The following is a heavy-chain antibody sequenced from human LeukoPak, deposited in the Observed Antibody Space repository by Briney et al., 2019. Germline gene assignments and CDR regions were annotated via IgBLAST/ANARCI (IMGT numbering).Heavy chain of an antibody. D-gene: IGHD1-26*01. Sequence: GESLPISCKGSGYSFTSYWIGWVRQMPGKGLEWMGIIYPGDSATRYSPSFQGQVTISADKSISTAYLQWSSLKASDTATYYCARSEGAALNALDIWGQGTMVTVTS. V-gene: IGHV5-51*01. CDR2: IYPGDSAT. CDR1: GYSFTSYW. J-gene: IGHJ3*02. CDR3: ARSEGAALNALDI.